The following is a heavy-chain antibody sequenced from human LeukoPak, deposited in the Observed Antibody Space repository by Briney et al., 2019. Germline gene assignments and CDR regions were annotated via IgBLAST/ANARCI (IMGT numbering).Heavy chain of an antibody. CDR3: ARGGNYGSYP. V-gene: IGHV4-34*01. CDR1: GGSFSGYY. J-gene: IGHJ5*02. CDR2: INHSGST. D-gene: IGHD3-10*01. Sequence: SETLSLTCAVYGGSFSGYYWSWIRQPPGKGLDWIGEINHSGSTNYNPSLKSRVTISVDTSKNQFSLKLSSVTAADTAVYYCARGGNYGSYPWGQGTLVTVSS.